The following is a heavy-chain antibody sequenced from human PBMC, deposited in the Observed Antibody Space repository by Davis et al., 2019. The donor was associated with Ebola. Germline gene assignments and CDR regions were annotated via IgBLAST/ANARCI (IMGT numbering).Heavy chain of an antibody. CDR3: ARDLSLLGGYYYYGMDV. D-gene: IGHD3-3*01. CDR1: GFTFSGSA. V-gene: IGHV3-30-3*01. Sequence: PGGSLRLSCAASGFTFSGSAMHWVRQAPGKGLEWVAVISYDGSNKYYADSVKGRFTISRDNSKNTLYLQMNSLRAEDTAVYYCARDLSLLGGYYYYGMDVWGQGTTVTVSS. CDR2: ISYDGSNK. J-gene: IGHJ6*02.